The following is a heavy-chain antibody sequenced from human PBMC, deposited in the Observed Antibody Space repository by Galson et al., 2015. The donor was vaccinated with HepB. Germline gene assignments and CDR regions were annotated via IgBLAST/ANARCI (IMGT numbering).Heavy chain of an antibody. CDR1: GYSFTSYW. Sequence: QSGAEVKKPGESLRISCKGSGYSFTSYWISWVRQMPGKGLEWMGRIDPSDSYTNYSPSFQGHVTISADKSISTAYLQWSSLKASDTAMYYCARSAPTYGDQTTSRYNWFDPWGQGTLVTVSS. CDR2: IDPSDSYT. D-gene: IGHD4-17*01. V-gene: IGHV5-10-1*01. CDR3: ARSAPTYGDQTTSRYNWFDP. J-gene: IGHJ5*02.